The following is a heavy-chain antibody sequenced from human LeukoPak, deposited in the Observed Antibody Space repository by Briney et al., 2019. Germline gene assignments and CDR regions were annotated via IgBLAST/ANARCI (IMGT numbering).Heavy chain of an antibody. J-gene: IGHJ4*02. D-gene: IGHD3-16*01. Sequence: GGSLRLSCAASGFAVSSNYMSWVRQAPGKGLEWVSTINGNGGTTYYADSVKGRFTISRDNAKNSLLLQMSTLRAEDTAVYYCARGGGTFDYWGQGILVTVSS. V-gene: IGHV3-53*01. CDR1: GFAVSSNY. CDR3: ARGGGTFDY. CDR2: INGNGGTT.